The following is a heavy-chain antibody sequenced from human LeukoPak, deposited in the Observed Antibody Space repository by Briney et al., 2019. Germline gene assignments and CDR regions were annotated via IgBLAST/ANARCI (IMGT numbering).Heavy chain of an antibody. CDR2: IIPIFGTA. D-gene: IGHD3-22*01. CDR1: GGTFSSYA. Sequence: GSSVKVSCKASGGTFSSYAISWVRQAPGQGLEWMGGIIPIFGTANYAQKFQGRVTITTDESTSTAYMELSSLRSEDTAVYYCARTSYYYDSSGYYPSGWFDPWGQGTLVTVSS. CDR3: ARTSYYYDSSGYYPSGWFDP. J-gene: IGHJ5*02. V-gene: IGHV1-69*05.